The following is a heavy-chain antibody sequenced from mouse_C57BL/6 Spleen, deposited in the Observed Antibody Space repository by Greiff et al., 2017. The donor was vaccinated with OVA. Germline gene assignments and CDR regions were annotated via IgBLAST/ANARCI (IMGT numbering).Heavy chain of an antibody. CDR1: GFTFSDYG. J-gene: IGHJ3*01. D-gene: IGHD4-1*01. V-gene: IGHV5-17*01. CDR2: ISSGSSTL. Sequence: EVQVVESGGGLVKPGGSLKLSCAASGFTFSDYGMHWVRQAPEKGLEWVAYISSGSSTLYYADTVKGRFTISRDNAKNTLFLQMTSLRSEDTAMYYCARDGLGPAWFAYWGQGTLVTVSA. CDR3: ARDGLGPAWFAY.